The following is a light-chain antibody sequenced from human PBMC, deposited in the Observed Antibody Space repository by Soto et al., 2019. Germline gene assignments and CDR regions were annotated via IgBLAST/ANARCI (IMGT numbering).Light chain of an antibody. Sequence: QSVLAQPASVSGSPGQSIPISCTGTSSDVARYDSVSWYQQHPGKAPKLIIYGVNYRPSGVSDRFSGSKSGNTASLTISGLQAVDEADYYCNSYPGSSLYVFGIGTKVTVL. CDR3: NSYPGSSLYV. J-gene: IGLJ1*01. CDR1: SSDVARYDS. CDR2: GVN. V-gene: IGLV2-14*01.